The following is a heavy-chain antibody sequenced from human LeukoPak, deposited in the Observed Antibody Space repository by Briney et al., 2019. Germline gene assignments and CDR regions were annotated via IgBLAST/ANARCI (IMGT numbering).Heavy chain of an antibody. Sequence: ASVKVSCKASGYTFTGYYMHWVRQAPGQGLEWMGWINPNSGGTNYAQKFQGWVTMTRDTSISTAYMELSRLRSDDTAVYYCAREAGDSNPTYDYWGQGTLVTVSS. J-gene: IGHJ4*02. CDR1: GYTFTGYY. CDR2: INPNSGGT. CDR3: AREAGDSNPTYDY. D-gene: IGHD4-17*01. V-gene: IGHV1-2*04.